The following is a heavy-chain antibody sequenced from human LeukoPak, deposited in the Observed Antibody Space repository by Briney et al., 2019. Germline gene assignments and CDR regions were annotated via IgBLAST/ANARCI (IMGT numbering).Heavy chain of an antibody. V-gene: IGHV4-30-4*01. Sequence: PSQTLSLTCTVSGGSISSGDYYWSWIRQPPGKGLEWIGYIYYSGSTNYNPSLKSRVTISVDTSKNQFSLKLSSVTAADTAVYYCARNLADSSSSFDYWGQGTLVTVSS. D-gene: IGHD6-13*01. CDR2: IYYSGST. J-gene: IGHJ4*02. CDR1: GGSISSGDYY. CDR3: ARNLADSSSSFDY.